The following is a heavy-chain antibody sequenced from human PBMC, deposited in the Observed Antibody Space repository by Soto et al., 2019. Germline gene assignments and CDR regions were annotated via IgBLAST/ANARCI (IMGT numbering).Heavy chain of an antibody. CDR2: IYYSGST. CDR3: ARKSGGDYYYYYGMDV. D-gene: IGHD2-15*01. V-gene: IGHV4-59*01. J-gene: IGHJ6*02. Sequence: SETLSLTCTVSGGSISSYYWSWIRQPPGRGLEWIGYIYYSGSTNYNPSLKSRVTISVDTSKNQFSLKLSSVTAADTAVYYCARKSGGDYYYYYGMDVWGQGTTVTVSS. CDR1: GGSISSYY.